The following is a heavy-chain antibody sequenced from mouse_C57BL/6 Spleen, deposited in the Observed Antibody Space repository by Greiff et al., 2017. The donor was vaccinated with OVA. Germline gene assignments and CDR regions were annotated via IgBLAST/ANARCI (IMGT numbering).Heavy chain of an antibody. CDR1: GFSFNTYA. CDR3: VRDYDDGAWFAY. D-gene: IGHD2-4*01. V-gene: IGHV10-1*01. Sequence: DVMLVESGGGLVQPKGSLKLSCAASGFSFNTYAMNWVRQAPGKGLEWVARIRSKSNNYATYYADSVKDRFTISRDDSESMLYLQMNNLKTEDTAMYYCVRDYDDGAWFAYWGQGTLVTVSA. CDR2: IRSKSNNYAT. J-gene: IGHJ3*01.